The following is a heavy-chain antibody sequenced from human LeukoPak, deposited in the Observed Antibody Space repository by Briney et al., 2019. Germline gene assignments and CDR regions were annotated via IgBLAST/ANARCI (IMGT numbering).Heavy chain of an antibody. CDR3: ARDLYSSGWFGY. D-gene: IGHD6-19*01. Sequence: ASVKVSCKASGYTFTSYGISWVRQAPGQGLEWMGWISTQNGNTKYVQKFQGRVTMTTDTSTSTAYMELRSLRSDDTALYYCARDLYSSGWFGYWGQGTLVTVPS. CDR1: GYTFTSYG. J-gene: IGHJ4*02. CDR2: ISTQNGNT. V-gene: IGHV1-18*01.